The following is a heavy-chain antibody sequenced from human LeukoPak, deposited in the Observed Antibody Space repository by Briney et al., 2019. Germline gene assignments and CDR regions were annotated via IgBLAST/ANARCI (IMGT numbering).Heavy chain of an antibody. D-gene: IGHD3-10*01. Sequence: ASVKVSCKASGGTFSSYAISWVRQAPGQGLEWMGRIIPILGIANYAQKFQGRVTITADKSTSTAYMELSSLRSEDTAVYYCARAVTMVRGVISKDYWGQGTLVTVSS. J-gene: IGHJ4*02. V-gene: IGHV1-69*04. CDR2: IIPILGIA. CDR3: ARAVTMVRGVISKDY. CDR1: GGTFSSYA.